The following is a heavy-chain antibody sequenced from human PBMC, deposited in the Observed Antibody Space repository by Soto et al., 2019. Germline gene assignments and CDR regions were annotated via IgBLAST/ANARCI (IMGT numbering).Heavy chain of an antibody. CDR2: IYSGGST. J-gene: IGHJ3*02. CDR3: AREGGGYCSGGSCYSPGDAFDI. CDR1: GFTVSSNY. V-gene: IGHV3-53*04. Sequence: GSLRLSCAASGFTVSSNYMSWVRQAPGKGLEWVSVIYSGGSTCYADSVKGRFTISRHNSKNTLYLQMNSLRAEDTAVYYCAREGGGYCSGGSCYSPGDAFDIWGQGTMVTVS. D-gene: IGHD2-15*01.